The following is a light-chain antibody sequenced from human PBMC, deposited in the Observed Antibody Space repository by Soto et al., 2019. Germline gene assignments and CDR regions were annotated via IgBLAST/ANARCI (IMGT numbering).Light chain of an antibody. CDR3: HQRSKWPLT. J-gene: IGKJ4*01. Sequence: EIVLTQSPATLSLSPGERATLSCRASQSVSSYLAWYQQKPGQAPRLLISDASNRATGIPDRFSGSGSGTDFTLTISSLEPEDFAVYYCHQRSKWPLTFGGGTKVDIK. CDR2: DAS. V-gene: IGKV3-11*01. CDR1: QSVSSY.